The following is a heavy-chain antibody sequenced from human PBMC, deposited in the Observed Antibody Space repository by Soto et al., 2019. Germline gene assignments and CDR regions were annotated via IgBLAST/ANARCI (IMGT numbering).Heavy chain of an antibody. J-gene: IGHJ1*01. V-gene: IGHV3-48*01. D-gene: IGHD2-2*01. Sequence: PGGSLRLSCAASGFTFSTHSMNWVRQAPGKGLEWTSYITSSDVTMYADSVKGRFTISRDNAKNSLYLQMNSLRGEDTAVYFCVGEVGFQLIFWGQGTLATVSS. CDR3: VGEVGFQLIF. CDR2: ITSSDVT. CDR1: GFTFSTHS.